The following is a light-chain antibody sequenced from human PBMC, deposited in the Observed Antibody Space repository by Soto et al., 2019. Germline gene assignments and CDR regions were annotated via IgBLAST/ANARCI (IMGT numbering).Light chain of an antibody. Sequence: DIQMTQSPSTLSGSVGDRVTITCRASQTISSWLAWYQQKPGKAPKLLIYKASTLKSGVPSRFSGSGSGTEFTLTINSLQPEDVATYYCQKYDSAPWTFGQGTKVDIK. V-gene: IGKV1-5*03. CDR2: KAS. CDR3: QKYDSAPWT. CDR1: QTISSW. J-gene: IGKJ1*01.